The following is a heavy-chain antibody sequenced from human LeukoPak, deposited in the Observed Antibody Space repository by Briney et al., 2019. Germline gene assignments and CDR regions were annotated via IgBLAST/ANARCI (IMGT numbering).Heavy chain of an antibody. J-gene: IGHJ5*02. V-gene: IGHV1-18*01. Sequence: GASVKVSCKSSGYTFTSYGISWVRQAPGQGLEWMGWISAYNGNTNYAQKFQGRVTMTTDTSTSTAYMELRSLRSDDTAVYYCARDRTTVTTGRVKNWFDPWGQGTLVTVSS. CDR1: GYTFTSYG. D-gene: IGHD4-11*01. CDR2: ISAYNGNT. CDR3: ARDRTTVTTGRVKNWFDP.